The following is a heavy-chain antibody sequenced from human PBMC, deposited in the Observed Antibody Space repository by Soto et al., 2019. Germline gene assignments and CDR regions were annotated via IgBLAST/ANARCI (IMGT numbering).Heavy chain of an antibody. V-gene: IGHV3-53*01. CDR1: GFSVSSNC. CDR3: ARHRHPRGTVGATSPLDP. Sequence: GGSLRLSCAISGFSVSSNCLSWVRQAPGKGLEWVSVHYSGGSTYYADSVQGRFTISRDKSNNTLYLQMRRVRAEDTAVYFCARHRHPRGTVGATSPLDPWGQGTQVTVSS. D-gene: IGHD1-26*01. CDR2: HYSGGST. J-gene: IGHJ5*02.